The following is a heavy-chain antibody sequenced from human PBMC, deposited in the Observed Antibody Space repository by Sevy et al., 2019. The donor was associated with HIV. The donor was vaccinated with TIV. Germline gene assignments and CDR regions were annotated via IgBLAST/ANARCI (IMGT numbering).Heavy chain of an antibody. D-gene: IGHD3-10*01. CDR3: AKIDAGITVVTRRNDAFDL. Sequence: GGSLRLSCAASGFTFSNYGMHWVRQAPGKGLEWVAVISYDGSNKYYADSVKGRFTLSRDNSKNTVSLQMNSLRPEDTAVYYCAKIDAGITVVTRRNDAFDLWGQGTMVTVSS. V-gene: IGHV3-30*18. CDR1: GFTFSNYG. CDR2: ISYDGSNK. J-gene: IGHJ3*01.